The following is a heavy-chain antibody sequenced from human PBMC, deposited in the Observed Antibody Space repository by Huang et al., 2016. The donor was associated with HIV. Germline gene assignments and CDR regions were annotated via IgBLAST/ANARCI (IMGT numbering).Heavy chain of an antibody. V-gene: IGHV1-18*01. CDR2: ISVYNGNT. CDR1: GYTFSSFG. D-gene: IGHD5-18*01. J-gene: IGHJ6*03. CDR3: ARGGGIQLWLLGYYYMDV. Sequence: QVQLVQSGAEVKKPGASVKVSCKASGYTFSSFGISWGRQAPGQGLEWVGWISVYNGNTKFGQKFQGRLTMTTDTSTSTAYMELRSLRSDDTAVYYCARGGGIQLWLLGYYYMDVWGNGTTVTVSS.